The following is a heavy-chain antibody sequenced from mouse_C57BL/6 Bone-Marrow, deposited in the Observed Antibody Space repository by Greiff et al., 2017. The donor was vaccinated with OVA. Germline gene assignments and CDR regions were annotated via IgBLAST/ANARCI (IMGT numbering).Heavy chain of an antibody. V-gene: IGHV1-18*01. CDR2: INPNNGGT. Sequence: VHVKQSGPELVKPGASVKIPCKASGYTFTDYNMDWVKQSHGKSLEWIGDINPNNGGTIYNQKFKGKATLTVDKSSSTAYMELRSLTSEDTAVYYCARDDWDEGDAMDYWGQGTSGTVSS. D-gene: IGHD4-1*01. CDR1: GYTFTDYN. J-gene: IGHJ4*01. CDR3: ARDDWDEGDAMDY.